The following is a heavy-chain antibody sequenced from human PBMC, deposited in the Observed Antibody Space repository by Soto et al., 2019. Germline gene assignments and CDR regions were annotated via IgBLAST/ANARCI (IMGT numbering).Heavy chain of an antibody. CDR1: GGSVSGYY. Sequence: QVQLQQWGAGLLKPSETLSLTCAVYGGSVSGYYWSWIRQPPGKGLEWIGEINHSGSTNYNPSLTSRVTISVDTSNNQFTLKLSSVSAADTAVYYCARGGGDYVWGSYRLGGFDYWGQGTLVTVSS. V-gene: IGHV4-34*01. CDR2: INHSGST. D-gene: IGHD3-16*02. CDR3: ARGGGDYVWGSYRLGGFDY. J-gene: IGHJ4*02.